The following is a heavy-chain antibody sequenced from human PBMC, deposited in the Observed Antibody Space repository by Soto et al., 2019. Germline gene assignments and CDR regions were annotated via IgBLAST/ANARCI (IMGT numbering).Heavy chain of an antibody. J-gene: IGHJ6*02. V-gene: IGHV4-30-4*08. CDR1: EGTISNVDYY. Sequence: TLCLTCTVSEGTISNVDYYWIFXNQPPXXXXXWIGHIYNSGSTYYNPSLKSRVTISVDTSKNHFSLKLSSVTAADTAVYYCARDFVVVVQAASTFYYYGMDVWGQGPTVTSP. CDR3: ARDFVVVVQAASTFYYYGMDV. CDR2: IYNSGST. D-gene: IGHD2-2*01.